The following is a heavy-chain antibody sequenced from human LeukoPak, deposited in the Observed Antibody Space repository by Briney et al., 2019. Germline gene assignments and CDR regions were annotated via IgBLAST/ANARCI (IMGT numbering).Heavy chain of an antibody. CDR1: GASISSYY. J-gene: IGHJ4*02. Sequence: SETLSLTCTVSGASISSYYWGWLRQPPGKGLEWIGFIYYSGITDYNPSLKSRVTISVDMSKNQFSLKLTSVTAADTAVHYCARLRALSYYDSSGDFYYFEYWGQGALVTVSS. V-gene: IGHV4-59*01. D-gene: IGHD3-22*01. CDR2: IYYSGIT. CDR3: ARLRALSYYDSSGDFYYFEY.